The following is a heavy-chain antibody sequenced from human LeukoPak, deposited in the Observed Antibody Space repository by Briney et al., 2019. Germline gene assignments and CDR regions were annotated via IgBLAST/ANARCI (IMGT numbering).Heavy chain of an antibody. J-gene: IGHJ5*02. Sequence: GASVKVSCKVSGYTLTELSMHWVRQAPGKGLEWMGGFDPEDGETIYAQKFQGRVTMTEDTSTDTAYMELSRLRSDDTAVYYCARDISVRDAAWWFNPWGQGTLVTVSS. CDR1: GYTLTELS. D-gene: IGHD5-24*01. V-gene: IGHV1-24*01. CDR2: FDPEDGET. CDR3: ARDISVRDAAWWFNP.